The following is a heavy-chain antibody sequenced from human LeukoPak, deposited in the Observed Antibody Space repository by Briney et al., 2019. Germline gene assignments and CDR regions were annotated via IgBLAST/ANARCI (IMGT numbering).Heavy chain of an antibody. J-gene: IGHJ4*02. CDR1: GFTFFTYT. Sequence: GGSLRLSCAASGFTFFTYTMNWVRQAPGKGLEWVSSISSRSTYIYYADSVKGRFTISRDNARNSLYLQMNSLRAEDTAVYYCAREESGSSGWYDYWGQGTLVTVSS. CDR3: AREESGSSGWYDY. D-gene: IGHD6-19*01. CDR2: ISSRSTYI. V-gene: IGHV3-21*01.